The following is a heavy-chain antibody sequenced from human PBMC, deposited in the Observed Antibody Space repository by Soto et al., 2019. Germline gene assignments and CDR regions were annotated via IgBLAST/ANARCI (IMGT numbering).Heavy chain of an antibody. CDR1: GFTFSSYA. D-gene: IGHD6-6*01. V-gene: IGHV3-23*01. J-gene: IGHJ6*03. CDR3: AKDGYSSSSSHYYYYMDV. Sequence: GGSLRLSCAASGFTFSSYAMSWVRQAPGKGLEWVSAISGSGGSTYYADSVKGRFTISRDNSKNTLYLQMNSLRAEDTAVYYCAKDGYSSSSSHYYYYMDVWGKGTTVTVSS. CDR2: ISGSGGST.